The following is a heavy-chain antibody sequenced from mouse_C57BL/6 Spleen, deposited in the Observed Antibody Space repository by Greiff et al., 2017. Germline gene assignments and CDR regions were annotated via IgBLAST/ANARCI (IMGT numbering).Heavy chain of an antibody. D-gene: IGHD1-1*01. J-gene: IGHJ3*01. CDR3: ARPYYYGSSYEAWFAY. Sequence: QVQLQQPGAELVMPGASVKLSCKASGYTFTSYWMHWVKQRPGQDLEWIGEIDPSDSYTNYNQKFKGKSTLTVDKSSSTAYMQLSSLTSEDSAVYYCARPYYYGSSYEAWFAYWGQGTLVTVSA. V-gene: IGHV1-69*01. CDR1: GYTFTSYW. CDR2: IDPSDSYT.